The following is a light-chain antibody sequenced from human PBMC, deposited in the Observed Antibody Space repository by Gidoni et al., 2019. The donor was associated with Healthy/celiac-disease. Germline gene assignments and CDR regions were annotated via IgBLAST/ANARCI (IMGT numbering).Light chain of an antibody. CDR1: QSISSW. CDR2: DAS. Sequence: DIQMTLSPSTLSASVGDRVTITCRPSQSISSWLAWYQQKPGKAPKLLIYDASSLESGVPSRFSGSGSGTEFTLTISSLQPDDFATYYCQQYNSYSKTFGQGTKVEIK. CDR3: QQYNSYSKT. V-gene: IGKV1-5*01. J-gene: IGKJ1*01.